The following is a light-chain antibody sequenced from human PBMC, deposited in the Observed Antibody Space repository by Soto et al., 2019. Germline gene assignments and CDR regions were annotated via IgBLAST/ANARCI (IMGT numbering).Light chain of an antibody. CDR1: QSISNY. J-gene: IGKJ2*01. CDR3: QQSYSTPYT. V-gene: IGKV1-39*01. CDR2: IAS. Sequence: DIHMTQSPSSLSASVGDRVTITCRASQSISNYVNWYQQKPGKAPSPLIYIASNLHSGVPSRFSGSGSGTDFTITMRSLEPEDFATYYCQQSYSTPYTFGQGTKVDIK.